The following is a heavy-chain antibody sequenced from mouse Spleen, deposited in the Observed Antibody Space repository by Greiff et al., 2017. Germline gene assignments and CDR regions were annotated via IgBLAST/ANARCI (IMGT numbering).Heavy chain of an antibody. CDR3: ASQIYYDYGGFAY. D-gene: IGHD2-4*01. V-gene: IGHV2-6*01. CDR2: IWGVGST. Sequence: QVQLQQSGPGLVAPSQSLSITCTVSGFSLTSYGVDWVRQSPGKGLEWLGVIWGVGSTNYNSALKSRLSISKDNSKSQVFLKMNSLQTDDTAMYYCASQIYYDYGGFAYWGQGTLVTVSA. J-gene: IGHJ3*01. CDR1: GFSLTSYG.